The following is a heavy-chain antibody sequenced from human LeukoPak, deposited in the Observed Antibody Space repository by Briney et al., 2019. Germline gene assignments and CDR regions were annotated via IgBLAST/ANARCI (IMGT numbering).Heavy chain of an antibody. CDR1: GYTFTSYG. CDR2: ISAYNGNT. CDR3: ARWKDYYGSGSYFDY. D-gene: IGHD3-10*01. V-gene: IGHV1-18*01. J-gene: IGHJ4*02. Sequence: ASVKVSFKASGYTFTSYGISWARQAPGQGLEWVGWISAYNGNTNYAQKLQGRVTMTTDTSTSTAYMELRSLRSDDTAVYYCARWKDYYGSGSYFDYWGQGTLVTVSS.